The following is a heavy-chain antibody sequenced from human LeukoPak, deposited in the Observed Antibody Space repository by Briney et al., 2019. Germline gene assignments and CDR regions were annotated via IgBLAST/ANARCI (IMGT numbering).Heavy chain of an antibody. Sequence: VASVKVSCKTSGYNFIDYYMHWVRQAPGQGLEWMGWINPNSGGTNYAQKFLGRLTVTGDTSISTAYMELSRLTSDDTAVYYCARSQYDVLTGSPDFWGQGTLVTVSS. V-gene: IGHV1-2*02. CDR2: INPNSGGT. CDR3: ARSQYDVLTGSPDF. CDR1: GYNFIDYY. D-gene: IGHD3-9*01. J-gene: IGHJ4*02.